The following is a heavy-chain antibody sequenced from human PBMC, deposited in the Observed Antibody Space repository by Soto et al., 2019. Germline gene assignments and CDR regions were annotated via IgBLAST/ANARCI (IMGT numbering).Heavy chain of an antibody. CDR1: GDSVSSNSAA. D-gene: IGHD3-3*01. CDR3: AREIKDIPEFYDFWSGYYFDY. J-gene: IGHJ4*02. V-gene: IGHV6-1*01. Sequence: SQTLSLTCAISGDSVSSNSAAWNWIRQSPSRGLEWLGRTYYRSKWYNDYAVSVKSRITINPDTSKNQFSLQLNSVTPKDTAVYYCAREIKDIPEFYDFWSGYYFDYGGQGTLVT. CDR2: TYYRSKWYN.